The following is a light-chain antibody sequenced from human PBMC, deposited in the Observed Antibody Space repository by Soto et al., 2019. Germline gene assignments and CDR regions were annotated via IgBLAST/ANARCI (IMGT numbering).Light chain of an antibody. J-gene: IGKJ1*01. CDR1: QSVSSN. Sequence: EIVMTQSPATLSVSPGERATLSCRASQSVSSNLAWYQQKPGQAPRLRIYGASTRATGIPARFSGSGSGTEFTLTISSLQSEDFAVYYGQQYNNWPTWTFGQGTKVEIK. CDR3: QQYNNWPTWT. CDR2: GAS. V-gene: IGKV3-15*01.